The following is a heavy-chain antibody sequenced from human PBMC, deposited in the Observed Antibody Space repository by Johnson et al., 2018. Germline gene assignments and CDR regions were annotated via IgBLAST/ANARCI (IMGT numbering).Heavy chain of an antibody. D-gene: IGHD6-13*01. Sequence: VQLVQSGGGLVQPGGSLRLSCAASGFTFSSYDMHWVRQATGKGLEWVSTINTAGDTYYPGSVKGRLTISRENVKNSLYLQMNSLRAGDTAVYYCEREIASAAYYNCLDVWGQGTTVTVSS. J-gene: IGHJ6*02. CDR1: GFTFSSYD. CDR3: EREIASAAYYNCLDV. CDR2: INTAGDT. V-gene: IGHV3-13*01.